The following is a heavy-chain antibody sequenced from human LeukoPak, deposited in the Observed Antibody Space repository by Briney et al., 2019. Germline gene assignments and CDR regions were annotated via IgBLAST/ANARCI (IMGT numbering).Heavy chain of an antibody. CDR1: GFTFSSYE. J-gene: IGHJ6*02. V-gene: IGHV3-48*03. D-gene: IGHD2-21*01. CDR3: ARTSYGMDV. Sequence: GGSLRLSCVASGFTFSSYEMNWVRQAPGKGLEWVSYISSSGSTIYYADSVKGRFTISRDNAKNSLYLQMNSMRAEDTAVYYCARTSYGMDVWGQGTTVTVSS. CDR2: ISSSGSTI.